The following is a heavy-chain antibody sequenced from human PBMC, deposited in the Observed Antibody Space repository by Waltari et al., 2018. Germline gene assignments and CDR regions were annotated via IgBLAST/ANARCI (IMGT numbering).Heavy chain of an antibody. D-gene: IGHD6-13*01. V-gene: IGHV1-69*12. CDR2: IIPSFGTA. CDR1: GGTFSSYA. J-gene: IGHJ4*02. Sequence: QVQLVQSGAEVKKPGSSVKVSCKASGGTFSSYAISWVRQAPGQGLEWMGGIIPSFGTANYAQKCRGRVTITADESTSIAYMELSSLRSEDTAVYYWAGGRGGQLVGYDNWGQGTLVTVSS. CDR3: AGGRGGQLVGYDN.